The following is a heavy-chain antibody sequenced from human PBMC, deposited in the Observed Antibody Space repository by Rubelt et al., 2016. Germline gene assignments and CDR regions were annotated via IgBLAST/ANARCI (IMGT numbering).Heavy chain of an antibody. CDR3: ARLPKSGYNYGNYFDY. J-gene: IGHJ4*02. CDR1: GGSISSSSYY. D-gene: IGHD5-18*01. Sequence: QLQLQESGPGLVKPSETLSLTCTVSGGSISSSSYYWGWIRQPPGKGLEWIGSIYYSGSTYYNPSLKSRVTISVDTSKNQFSLKLSSVTAADTAVYYCARLPKSGYNYGNYFDYWGQGTLVTVSS. V-gene: IGHV4-39*01. CDR2: IYYSGST.